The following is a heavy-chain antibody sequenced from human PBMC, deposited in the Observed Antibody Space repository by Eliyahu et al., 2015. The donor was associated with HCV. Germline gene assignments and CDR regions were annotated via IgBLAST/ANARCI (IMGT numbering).Heavy chain of an antibody. D-gene: IGHD3-10*01. J-gene: IGHJ4*02. V-gene: IGHV5-10-1*03. CDR1: GYNFASYW. Sequence: EVQLVQSGAEVXKXGXSXKIXCKXSGYNFASYWITWVRXMSGKGLEWMGRIDPSDSYTNYNPSFQGHVSFSVDKSISTAYLQWSSLRASDTALYYCVRVEGGEDYWGQGTLVTVS. CDR2: IDPSDSYT. CDR3: VRVEGGEDY.